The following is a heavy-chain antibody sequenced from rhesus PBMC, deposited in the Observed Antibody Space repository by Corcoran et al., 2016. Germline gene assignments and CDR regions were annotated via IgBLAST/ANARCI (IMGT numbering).Heavy chain of an antibody. J-gene: IGHJ5-1*01. CDR3: ASREDRFDV. CDR2: IFGSGSST. Sequence: QLQLQESGPGLVKPSETLSVTCAVSGGSISRSYWSWIRQAPGKGLGWIVYIFGSGSSTNYNTSLKSRGTLAVDTSKNQLSLKLSSVTAADTAVDYWASREDRFDVWGPGVLVTVSS. CDR1: GGSISRSY. V-gene: IGHV4-169*02. D-gene: IGHD1-44*02.